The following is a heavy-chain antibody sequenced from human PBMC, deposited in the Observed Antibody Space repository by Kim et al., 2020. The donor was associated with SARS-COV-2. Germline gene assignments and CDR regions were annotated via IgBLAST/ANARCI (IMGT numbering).Heavy chain of an antibody. J-gene: IGHJ4*02. CDR2: IYYSGTT. V-gene: IGHV4-61*01. Sequence: SETLSLTCTVSGGSVSSGSYYWTWIRQPPGKGLEWIGYIYYSGTTKYNPSLKSRVTISVDTSKTQISLKLSYVTAADTAVYYCAREPSAYYYDSGGYDYWGQGTLVTVSS. CDR3: AREPSAYYYDSGGYDY. CDR1: GGSVSSGSYY. D-gene: IGHD3-22*01.